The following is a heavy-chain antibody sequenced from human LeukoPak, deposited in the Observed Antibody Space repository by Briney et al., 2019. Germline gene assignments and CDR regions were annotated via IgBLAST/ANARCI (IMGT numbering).Heavy chain of an antibody. D-gene: IGHD6-19*01. CDR1: VGPIRGYY. CDR3: AAGNGWLDF. J-gene: IGHJ4*02. CDR2: KYYSGKS. V-gene: IGHV4-59*01. Sequence: SETLSLTCSVSVGPIRGYYWSWIRQPPGKGLEHIGYKYYSGKSNYNPSLQSRVTMSVDTSKNQFSLILTSMTAADTAVYYCAAGNGWLDFWSQGTLVTVSP.